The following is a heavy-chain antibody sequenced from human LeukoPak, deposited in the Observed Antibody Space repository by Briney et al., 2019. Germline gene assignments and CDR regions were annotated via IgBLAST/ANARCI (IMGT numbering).Heavy chain of an antibody. Sequence: GGALRLSCVASGFNFGNYWMSWVRQAPGKGLEFVGNIEDDGSEQNYVDSVKGRFTISRDNVKNSLYLQMNSLRVEDTAVYYCARDIIRGQSDFDYWGQGILATVSS. V-gene: IGHV3-7*01. D-gene: IGHD5-12*01. J-gene: IGHJ4*02. CDR1: GFNFGNYW. CDR3: ARDIIRGQSDFDY. CDR2: IEDDGSEQ.